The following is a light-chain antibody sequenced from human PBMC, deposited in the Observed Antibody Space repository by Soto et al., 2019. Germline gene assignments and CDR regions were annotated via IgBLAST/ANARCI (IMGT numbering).Light chain of an antibody. CDR2: EVG. J-gene: IGLJ1*01. CDR3: CSYASGSIYV. Sequence: QSALTQPASVSGSPGQSITISCTGTSSDVGAFNYVSWYLQYPGKAPKLMIYEVGNRPSGVSNRFSGSKSGNTASLTISGLQAEDDADYYCCSYASGSIYVFGTGTKVTVL. CDR1: SSDVGAFNY. V-gene: IGLV2-14*01.